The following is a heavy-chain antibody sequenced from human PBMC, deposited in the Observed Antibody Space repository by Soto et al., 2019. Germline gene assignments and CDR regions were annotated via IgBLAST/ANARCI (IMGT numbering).Heavy chain of an antibody. CDR2: MNPNSGNT. CDR1: GYTFTSYD. V-gene: IGHV1-8*01. Sequence: ASVKVSCKASGYTFTSYDINWVRQATGQGLEWMGWMNPNSGNTGYAQKFQGRVTLTTDTSTSTVYMELTSLRSDDTAVYYCAREKGYIGDYFDYWGQGTLVTVSS. D-gene: IGHD5-18*01. J-gene: IGHJ4*02. CDR3: AREKGYIGDYFDY.